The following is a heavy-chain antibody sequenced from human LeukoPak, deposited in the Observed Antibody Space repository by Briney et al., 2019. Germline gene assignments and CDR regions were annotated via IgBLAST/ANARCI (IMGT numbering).Heavy chain of an antibody. Sequence: GGSLRLSCAASGFTFSDYYMSWIRQAPGKGLEWVSYISSSGSTIYYADSVKGRFTISRDNAKNSLYLQVNGLRAEDTAVYYCARVGCSGGSCYYYYYGMDVWGQGTTVTVSS. D-gene: IGHD2-15*01. CDR3: ARVGCSGGSCYYYYYGMDV. CDR2: ISSSGSTI. J-gene: IGHJ6*02. CDR1: GFTFSDYY. V-gene: IGHV3-11*01.